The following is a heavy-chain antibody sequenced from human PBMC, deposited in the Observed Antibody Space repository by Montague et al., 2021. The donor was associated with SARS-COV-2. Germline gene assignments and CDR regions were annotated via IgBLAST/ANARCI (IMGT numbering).Heavy chain of an antibody. CDR3: ATMATDLYYNGMDV. D-gene: IGHD5-24*01. V-gene: IGHV3-48*03. CDR2: ISSSGSTI. J-gene: IGHJ6*02. Sequence: SLRLSCAASGFTFSSYEMNWVRQAPGKGLEWVSYISSSGSTISYSDSLKGRFTISRDNAKDSLYLQMNSLRAEDTAVYYCATMATDLYYNGMDVWGQGTTVTVSS. CDR1: GFTFSSYE.